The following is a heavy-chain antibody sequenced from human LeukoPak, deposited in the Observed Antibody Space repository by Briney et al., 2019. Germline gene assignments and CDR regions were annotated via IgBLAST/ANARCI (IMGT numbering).Heavy chain of an antibody. V-gene: IGHV3-21*05. CDR2: IRTSS. Sequence: GGSLRLSCATSGFKFTDYPMNWVRQAPGKGLEWVSNIRTSSEGANLAFYADSVKGRVTFSRDNSKNTLYLQMNSLRAEDTAVYYCAKVGLVWELSHWGQGTLVTVSS. D-gene: IGHD1-26*01. J-gene: IGHJ4*02. CDR3: AKVGLVWELSH. CDR1: GFKFTDYP.